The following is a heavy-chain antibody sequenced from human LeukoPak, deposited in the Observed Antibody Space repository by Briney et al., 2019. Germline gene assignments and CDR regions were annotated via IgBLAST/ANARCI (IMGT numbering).Heavy chain of an antibody. V-gene: IGHV4-59*01. Sequence: PSETLSLTCTGSGGSISSYYWSWIRQPPGKGLEWIGYIYYCGSTNYNPSLKSRVTISVDTYKNQFSLNLSSVTAADTAVYYCARYSSGWRSFDIWGQGTMVTVSS. CDR2: IYYCGST. CDR3: ARYSSGWRSFDI. CDR1: GGSISSYY. D-gene: IGHD6-19*01. J-gene: IGHJ3*02.